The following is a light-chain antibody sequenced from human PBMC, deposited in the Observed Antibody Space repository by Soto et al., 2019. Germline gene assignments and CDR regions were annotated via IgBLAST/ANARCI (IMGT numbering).Light chain of an antibody. CDR2: STN. CDR1: SSNIGSNS. CDR3: QSYDNSLSGSGV. J-gene: IGLJ1*01. Sequence: QSVLTQPPSASGTPGQRVTISCSGSSSNIGSNSVNWYQQLPGTAPKLLIYSTNQRPSGVPDRFSGSKSDTSASLAISGLQSEDEADYYCQSYDNSLSGSGVFGTGTKVTVL. V-gene: IGLV1-44*01.